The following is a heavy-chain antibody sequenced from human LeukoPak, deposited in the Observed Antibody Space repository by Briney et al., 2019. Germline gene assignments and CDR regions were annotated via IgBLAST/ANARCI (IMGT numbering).Heavy chain of an antibody. D-gene: IGHD6-13*01. Sequence: ASVKVSCKASGYLFTGYYMHWGRQAPGEGLEWMGWINPNTGSTKSAQKFQGRSTRARYTSPTTTYMELSSLKSDGTAVYDWAREKSQQLVSAWFDPWGQGTLVTVSS. CDR3: AREKSQQLVSAWFDP. J-gene: IGHJ5*02. CDR1: GYLFTGYY. V-gene: IGHV1-2*02. CDR2: INPNTGST.